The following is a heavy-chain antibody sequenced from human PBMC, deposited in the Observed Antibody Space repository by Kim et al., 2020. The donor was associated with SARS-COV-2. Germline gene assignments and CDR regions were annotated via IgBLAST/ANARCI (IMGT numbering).Heavy chain of an antibody. D-gene: IGHD3-3*01. Sequence: SETLSLTCAVYGGSFSGYYWSWIRQPPGKGLEWIGEINHSGSTNYNPSLKSRVTISVDTSKNQFSLKLSSVTAADTAVYYCARGRVDFWSGYQLPGYYYYYGMDVWGQGTTVTVSS. CDR3: ARGRVDFWSGYQLPGYYYYYGMDV. CDR1: GGSFSGYY. CDR2: INHSGST. J-gene: IGHJ6*02. V-gene: IGHV4-34*01.